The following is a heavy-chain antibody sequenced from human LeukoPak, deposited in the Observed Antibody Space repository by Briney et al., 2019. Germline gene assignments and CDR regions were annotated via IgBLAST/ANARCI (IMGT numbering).Heavy chain of an antibody. J-gene: IGHJ4*02. CDR2: IYYSGST. CDR3: ARARRVGLQFVGLVDY. D-gene: IGHD1-26*01. Sequence: SETLSLTCTVSGGSISSSSCYWVWIRQPPGKGLDGIGSIYYSGSTYYNPSLKSRVPISVDTSKNQFSLKLSSVTAADTAVYYCARARRVGLQFVGLVDYWGQGTLVTVSS. CDR1: GGSISSSSCY. V-gene: IGHV4-39*01.